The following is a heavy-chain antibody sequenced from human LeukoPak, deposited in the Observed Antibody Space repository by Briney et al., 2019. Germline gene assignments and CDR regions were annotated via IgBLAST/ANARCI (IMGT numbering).Heavy chain of an antibody. D-gene: IGHD3-22*01. V-gene: IGHV4-59*08. CDR1: GGSISSYY. J-gene: IGHJ4*02. CDR3: ARLPHYYDSSTTDY. Sequence: PSETLSLTCTVSGGSISSYYWSWIRQPPGKGLEWIGYIYYSGSTNYNPSLKSRVTISVDTSKNQFSLKLSSVTAADTAVYYCARLPHYYDSSTTDYWGQGTLVTVSS. CDR2: IYYSGST.